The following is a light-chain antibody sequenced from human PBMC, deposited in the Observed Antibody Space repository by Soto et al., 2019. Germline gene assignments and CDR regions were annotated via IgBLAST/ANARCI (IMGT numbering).Light chain of an antibody. CDR1: QSVSSSY. CDR2: GAF. CDR3: QQYGSSPPWT. V-gene: IGKV3-20*01. J-gene: IGKJ1*01. Sequence: IVLTQSPGTLSLSPGERATLSCRASQSVSSSYLAWYQQKPGQAPRLLIYGAFSRATGIPDRFSGSGSGTDFTLTISSLEPEDFAVYYCQQYGSSPPWTFGQGTKVDIK.